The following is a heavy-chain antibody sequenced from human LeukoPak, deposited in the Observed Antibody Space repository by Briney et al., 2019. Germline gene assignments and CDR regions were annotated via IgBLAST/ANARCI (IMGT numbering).Heavy chain of an antibody. J-gene: IGHJ6*02. V-gene: IGHV5-51*01. CDR2: IYPDDSDT. CDR1: GYRFNAYW. D-gene: IGHD3-22*01. Sequence: GESLKISCKGSGYRFNAYWIAWVRQMPGKGLEWMGIIYPDDSDTRYSPSFQGQVTISADKSVRTAYLQWSSLKASDTGMYYCARQPPSYDSSGYYYEGNYYYYGMDVWGQGTTVTVSS. CDR3: ARQPPSYDSSGYYYEGNYYYYGMDV.